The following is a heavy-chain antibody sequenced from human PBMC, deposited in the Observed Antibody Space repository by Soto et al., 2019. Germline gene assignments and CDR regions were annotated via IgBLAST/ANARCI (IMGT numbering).Heavy chain of an antibody. CDR2: ISGSGGST. D-gene: IGHD6-13*01. CDR3: AKSQNSNWPDAFDI. CDR1: EFTFSSYA. J-gene: IGHJ3*02. V-gene: IGHV3-23*01. Sequence: GGSLGLSCAASEFTFSSYAMSWVRHAPGKGLEWVSAISGSGGSTYYADSVKGRFTISRDNSKNTLYLQMNSLRAEDTAVYYSAKSQNSNWPDAFDIWGQGTMDTVSS.